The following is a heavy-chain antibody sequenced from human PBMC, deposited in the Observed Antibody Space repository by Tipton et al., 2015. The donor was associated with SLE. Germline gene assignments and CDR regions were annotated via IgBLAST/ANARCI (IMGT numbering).Heavy chain of an antibody. CDR3: AREVVAAPYYYYGMDV. V-gene: IGHV4-39*07. D-gene: IGHD2-15*01. CDR1: GGSISSSSYY. Sequence: TLSLTCTVSGGSISSSSYYWGWIRQPPGKGLEWIGSIYYSGSTYYNPSLKSRVTISVDTSKNQFSLKLSSVTAADTAVYYCAREVVAAPYYYYGMDVWGQGTMVTVSS. CDR2: IYYSGST. J-gene: IGHJ6*02.